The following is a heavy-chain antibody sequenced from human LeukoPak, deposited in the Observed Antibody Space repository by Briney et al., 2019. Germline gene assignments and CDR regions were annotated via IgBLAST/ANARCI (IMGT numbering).Heavy chain of an antibody. CDR2: IYYSGST. V-gene: IGHV4-59*01. Sequence: SETLSLTCTVSGGSISSYYWSWIRQPPGKGLEWIGYIYYSGSTNYNPSLKSRVTISVDTSKNQFSLKLSSVTAADTAVYYCAIYDFLSGYPYWGQGTLVTVSS. CDR3: AIYDFLSGYPY. D-gene: IGHD3-3*01. CDR1: GGSISSYY. J-gene: IGHJ4*02.